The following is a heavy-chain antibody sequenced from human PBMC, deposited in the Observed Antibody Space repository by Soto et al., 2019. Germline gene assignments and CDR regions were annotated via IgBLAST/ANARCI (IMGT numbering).Heavy chain of an antibody. J-gene: IGHJ4*02. CDR1: GFTFSSYA. CDR2: ISYDGSNK. D-gene: IGHD2-15*01. CDR3: ARDHGGRPRGY. Sequence: QVQLVESGGGVVQPGRSLRLSCAASGFTFSSYAMHWVRQAPGKGLEWVAVISYDGSNKYYADSVKGRFTISRDNSKNTLYLQMNSLRAEDTAVYYCARDHGGRPRGYWGQGTLVTVSS. V-gene: IGHV3-30-3*01.